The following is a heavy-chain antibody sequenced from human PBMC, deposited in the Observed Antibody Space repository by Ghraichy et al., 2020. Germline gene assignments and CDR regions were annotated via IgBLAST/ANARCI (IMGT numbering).Heavy chain of an antibody. V-gene: IGHV1-2*05. CDR2: INPNTGDT. CDR1: GYTFTGYY. D-gene: IGHD3-16*01. Sequence: ASVKVSCKTSGYTFTGYYLHWVRQAPGQGLEWMGKINPNTGDTNYAQNFQRRITLTRDTSIATASMLLCSLGSDDTVLYYSATNQMGLYTGVDYWGNGTPVIVSS. CDR3: ATNQMGLYTGVDY. J-gene: IGHJ4*01.